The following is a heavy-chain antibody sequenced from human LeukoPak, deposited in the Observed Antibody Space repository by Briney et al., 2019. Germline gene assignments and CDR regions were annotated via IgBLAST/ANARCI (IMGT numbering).Heavy chain of an antibody. CDR3: ARGPTMKMDV. V-gene: IGHV3-21*04. CDR1: GFTFSTYT. J-gene: IGHJ6*04. CDR2: ISSRSSYI. Sequence: SGGSLRLSCAASGFTFSTYTMNWVRQAPGKGLEWVSSISSRSSYIYYADSVKGRFTISRDNAKNSLYLQMNSLRAEDTAVYYCARGPTMKMDVWGKGTTVTVSS. D-gene: IGHD3-22*01.